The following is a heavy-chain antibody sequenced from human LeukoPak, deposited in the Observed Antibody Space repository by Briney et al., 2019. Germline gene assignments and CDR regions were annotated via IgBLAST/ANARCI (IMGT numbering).Heavy chain of an antibody. V-gene: IGHV3-23*01. Sequence: PGGSLSLSCAASGFSFSTYALSWVRQAPGKGLEWVSAISGSGRESYYADSVKGRFAISRDNSKNTLYLQMNSLRAEDTAVYYCVRDPEGTSPALDFVYWGQAILVSVSS. CDR3: VRDPEGTSPALDFVY. CDR2: ISGSGRES. CDR1: GFSFSTYA. J-gene: IGHJ4*02. D-gene: IGHD2-2*01.